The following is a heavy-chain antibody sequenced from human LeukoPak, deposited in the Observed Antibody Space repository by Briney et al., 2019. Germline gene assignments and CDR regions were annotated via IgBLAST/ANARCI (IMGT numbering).Heavy chain of an antibody. CDR3: ARDPGYSNSPYYLDY. V-gene: IGHV3-21*01. Sequence: GGSRRLSCVVSGFTFKTYSMNWVRQAPGKGLEWVSSISSGGTYVDYADSVKGRFTISRDNAKNSLYLQMNSLRAEDTAVFYCARDPGYSNSPYYLDYWGQGTLVTVSS. J-gene: IGHJ4*02. CDR1: GFTFKTYS. D-gene: IGHD5-12*01. CDR2: ISSGGTYV.